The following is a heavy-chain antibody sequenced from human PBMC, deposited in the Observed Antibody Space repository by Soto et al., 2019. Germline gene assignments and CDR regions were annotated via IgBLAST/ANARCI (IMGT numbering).Heavy chain of an antibody. CDR1: GGTFSSYA. J-gene: IGHJ4*02. V-gene: IGHV1-69*13. D-gene: IGHD1-26*01. CDR2: IIPIFGTA. CDR3: ESDGTSGSYHRYFDY. Sequence: GGSVKVSCKASGGTFSSYAISWVRQAPGQGLEWMGGIIPIFGTANYAQKFQGRVTITADESTSTAYMELSSLRSEDTAVYYCESDGTSGSYHRYFDYWGQGTLVTVSS.